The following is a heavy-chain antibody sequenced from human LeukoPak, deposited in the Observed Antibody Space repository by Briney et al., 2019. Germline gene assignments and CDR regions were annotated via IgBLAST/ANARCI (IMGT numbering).Heavy chain of an antibody. CDR3: ARGDYVSAFDI. CDR1: GGSISSGSYH. J-gene: IGHJ3*02. CDR2: IYTSGST. Sequence: SETLSLTCTVSGGSISSGSYHWIWIRQPAGKGPEWIGHIYTSGSTNYNPSLKIRVTISVDTSKNQFSLKLSSVTAADTAVYYCARGDYVSAFDIWGHGTMVTASS. V-gene: IGHV4-61*09. D-gene: IGHD4-17*01.